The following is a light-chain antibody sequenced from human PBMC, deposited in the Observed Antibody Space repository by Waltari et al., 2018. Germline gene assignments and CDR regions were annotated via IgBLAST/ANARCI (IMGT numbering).Light chain of an antibody. Sequence: QSVLAQPPSVSGAPGQRVTISCTGSSSNIGSFGACFDVHWYQQLPGTAPKLMIYDVTKRPSGVSTRFSGSKSGNTASLTISGLQAEDEADYYCSSYTGRPIMVFGGGTKLTVL. CDR2: DVT. CDR3: SSYTGRPIMV. J-gene: IGLJ3*02. V-gene: IGLV1-40*01. CDR1: SSNIGSFGACFD.